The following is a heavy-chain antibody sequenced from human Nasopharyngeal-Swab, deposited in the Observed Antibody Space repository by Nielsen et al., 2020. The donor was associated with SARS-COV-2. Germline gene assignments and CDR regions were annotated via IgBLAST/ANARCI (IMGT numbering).Heavy chain of an antibody. CDR2: IYYSGST. CDR3: ARLDVSAAGRDY. V-gene: IGHV4-39*01. Sequence: RRQCPGKGLEWIGSIYYSGSTYYNPSLKRRDTISVDTSKNQFSLNLSSVTAADTSVYYCARLDVSAAGRDYWGQGTLVTVSS. J-gene: IGHJ4*02. D-gene: IGHD6-13*01.